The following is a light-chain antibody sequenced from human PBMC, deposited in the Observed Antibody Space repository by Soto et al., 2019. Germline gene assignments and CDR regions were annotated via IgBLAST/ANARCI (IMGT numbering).Light chain of an antibody. CDR1: QGISRS. Sequence: DIQMTQSPSSVSAFVGDRVNITCRASQGISRSLAWYQQKSGEAPKLLIYAASNLQSGVPSRFSGSGSGTDFTLTITRLQPEDFATYYCQQANSFPFTFGPGTKVDIK. CDR2: AAS. CDR3: QQANSFPFT. J-gene: IGKJ3*01. V-gene: IGKV1-12*01.